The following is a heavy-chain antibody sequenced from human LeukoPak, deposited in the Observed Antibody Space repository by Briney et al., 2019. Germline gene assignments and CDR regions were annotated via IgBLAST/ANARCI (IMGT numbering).Heavy chain of an antibody. Sequence: GSLRLSCAASGFTFSTYSMHWVRQAPGKGLEWVALISYDGGNKYYADSVKGRFTISRDNSKNTLYLQMNSLRAEDTAVYYCARDNGDYVWFDYFDYWGQGTLVTVSS. CDR1: GFTFSTYS. J-gene: IGHJ4*02. CDR2: ISYDGGNK. D-gene: IGHD4-17*01. CDR3: ARDNGDYVWFDYFDY. V-gene: IGHV3-30-3*01.